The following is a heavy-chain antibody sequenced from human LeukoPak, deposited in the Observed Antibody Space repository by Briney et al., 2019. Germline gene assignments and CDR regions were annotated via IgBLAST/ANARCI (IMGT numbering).Heavy chain of an antibody. D-gene: IGHD6-13*01. CDR1: GGSISSGDYS. J-gene: IGHJ4*02. CDR2: IYYSGST. Sequence: SETLSLTCTVSGGSISSGDYSWSWIRQPPGKGLEWIGYIYYSGSTYYNPSLKSRVTISVDTSKNQFSLKLSSVTAADTAVYYCASKYSSSWYYFDYWGQGTLVTVSS. CDR3: ASKYSSSWYYFDY. V-gene: IGHV4-30-4*01.